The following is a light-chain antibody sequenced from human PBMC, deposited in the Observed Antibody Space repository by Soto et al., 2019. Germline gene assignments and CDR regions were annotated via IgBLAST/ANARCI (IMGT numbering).Light chain of an antibody. CDR3: QKYDSVPWS. CDR2: TAS. Sequence: TQSPATLSASVGDRVTITCRASQGIGNNLAWYQQKPGKVPKVLIYTASTLHSGVPSRFSGSGSGTDFTLIINSLQPEDVATYFCQKYDSVPWSFGQGTRVEI. J-gene: IGKJ1*01. V-gene: IGKV1-27*01. CDR1: QGIGNN.